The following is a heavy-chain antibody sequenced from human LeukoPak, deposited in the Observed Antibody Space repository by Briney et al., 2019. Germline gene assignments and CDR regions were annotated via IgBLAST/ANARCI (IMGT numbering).Heavy chain of an antibody. V-gene: IGHV4-59*01. CDR3: ARCPQYYDFWSGYQPPYYMDV. D-gene: IGHD3-3*01. J-gene: IGHJ6*03. CDR2: IYYSGST. Sequence: SETLSLTCTVSGGSISSYYWSWIRQPPGKGLEWIGYIYYSGSTNYNPSLKSRVTISVDTSKNQFSLKLSSVTAADTAVYYCARCPQYYDFWSGYQPPYYMDVWGKGTTVTVSS. CDR1: GGSISSYY.